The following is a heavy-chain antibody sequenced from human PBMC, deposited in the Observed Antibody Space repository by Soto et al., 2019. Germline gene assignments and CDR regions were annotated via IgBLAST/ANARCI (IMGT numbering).Heavy chain of an antibody. CDR3: AADLLYSSSWFNYYGMDV. D-gene: IGHD6-13*01. J-gene: IGHJ6*02. CDR2: IVVGSGNT. Sequence: LEWIGWIVVGSGNTNYAQKFQERVTITRDMSTSTAYMELSSLRSEDTAVYYCAADLLYSSSWFNYYGMDVWGQGTTVTVSS. V-gene: IGHV1-58*01.